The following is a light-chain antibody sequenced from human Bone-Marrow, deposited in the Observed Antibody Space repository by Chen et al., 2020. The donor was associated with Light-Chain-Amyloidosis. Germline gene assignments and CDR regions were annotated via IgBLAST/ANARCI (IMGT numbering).Light chain of an antibody. CDR1: QNLGSI. J-gene: IGKJ1*01. Sequence: EIVLTQSPATLSVSPGDRATLSCRANQNLGSILAWYQQKPGQSPRLLFYGASVRVPGTPARFSGSGYGTEFTLTINSLEAEDAATYYCHQSSSFPRTFGQGTKVEIK. CDR2: GAS. V-gene: IGKV3-15*01. CDR3: HQSSSFPRT.